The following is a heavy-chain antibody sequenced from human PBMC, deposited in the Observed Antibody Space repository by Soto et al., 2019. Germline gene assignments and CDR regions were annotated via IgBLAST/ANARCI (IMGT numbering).Heavy chain of an antibody. CDR1: VFTFSHHS. D-gene: IGHD3-10*01. V-gene: IGHV1-3*04. J-gene: IGHJ5*02. CDR2: INSDTGYT. Sequence: ASGKVSCKASVFTFSHHSIHCVRQAPGQRLEWMGWINSDTGYTKYSQKFQARLTITWDSSAKTAYMELSSLQSEDTAVYYCVRGKEAGVWFDPWGQGTLVTVSS. CDR3: VRGKEAGVWFDP.